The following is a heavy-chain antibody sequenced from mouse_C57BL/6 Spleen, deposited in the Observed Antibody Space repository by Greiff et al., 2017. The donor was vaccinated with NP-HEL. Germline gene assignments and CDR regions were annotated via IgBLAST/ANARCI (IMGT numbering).Heavy chain of an antibody. CDR2: IHPNSGST. CDR3: ASPPSYGYDEEAWFAY. D-gene: IGHD2-9*01. V-gene: IGHV1-64*01. J-gene: IGHJ3*01. CDR1: GYTFTSYW. Sequence: QVQLQQSGAELVKPGASVKLSCKASGYTFTSYWMHWVKQRPGQGLEWIGMIHPNSGSTNYNEKFKSKATLTVDKSSSTAYMQLSSLTSEDSAVYYCASPPSYGYDEEAWFAYWGQGTLVTVSA.